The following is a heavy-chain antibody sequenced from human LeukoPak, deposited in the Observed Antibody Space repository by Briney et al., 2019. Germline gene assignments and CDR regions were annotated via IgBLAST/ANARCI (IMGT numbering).Heavy chain of an antibody. CDR1: GGSISSYY. CDR3: ARQVDDYGDYYFDY. J-gene: IGHJ4*02. CDR2: IYYSGST. Sequence: SETLSLTCTVSGGSISSYYWSWIRQPPGKGLEWIGYIYYSGSTNYNPSLKSRVTISVDTSKNQFSLKLSSVTAADTAVYYSARQVDDYGDYYFDYWGQGTLVTVSS. D-gene: IGHD4-17*01. V-gene: IGHV4-59*08.